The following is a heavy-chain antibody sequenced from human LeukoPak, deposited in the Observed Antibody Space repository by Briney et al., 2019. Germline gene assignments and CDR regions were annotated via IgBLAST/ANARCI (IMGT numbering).Heavy chain of an antibody. J-gene: IGHJ6*02. D-gene: IGHD3-10*01. CDR1: GFTFSSYA. CDR2: ISGSGGST. CDR3: ATVISPYYYYDMDV. V-gene: IGHV3-23*01. Sequence: GGSLRLSCAASGFTFSSYAMSWVRQAPGKGLEWVSAISGSGGSTYYADSVKGRFTISRDNSKNTLYLQMNSLRAEDTAVYYCATVISPYYYYDMDVWGQGTTVTVSS.